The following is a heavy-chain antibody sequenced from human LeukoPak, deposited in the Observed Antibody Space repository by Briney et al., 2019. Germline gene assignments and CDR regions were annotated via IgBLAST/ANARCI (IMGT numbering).Heavy chain of an antibody. D-gene: IGHD6-19*01. CDR3: AREPGVWWVAGNFDY. J-gene: IGHJ4*02. Sequence: GASVKVSCKASGYTFTSYAMSWVRQAPGQGLEGMGWINTNTGNPTYAQGFTGRFVFSLDTSVSTAYLQISSLKAEDTAVYYSAREPGVWWVAGNFDYWGQGTLVTVSS. CDR1: GYTFTSYA. CDR2: INTNTGNP. V-gene: IGHV7-4-1*02.